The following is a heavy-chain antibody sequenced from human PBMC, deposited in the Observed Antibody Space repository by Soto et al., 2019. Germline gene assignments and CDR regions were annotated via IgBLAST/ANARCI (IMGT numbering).Heavy chain of an antibody. V-gene: IGHV3-15*07. D-gene: IGHD3-22*01. CDR1: GFTFSYAW. CDR2: IKRKTEGGAT. Sequence: EVQLVESGGGLVKPGESLRLSCAASGFTFSYAWMNWVRQAPGKGLEWVGRIKRKTEGGATDYAAPVKGRFTISRDDSKNTLYLQMNSLKTEDTAVYYCTTVFYDSSGNPDYWGQGTLVTVSS. CDR3: TTVFYDSSGNPDY. J-gene: IGHJ4*02.